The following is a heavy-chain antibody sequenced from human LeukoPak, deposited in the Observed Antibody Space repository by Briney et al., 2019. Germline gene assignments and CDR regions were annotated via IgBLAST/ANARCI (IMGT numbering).Heavy chain of an antibody. CDR3: ARGGGGYGGNSGWYFDL. Sequence: PSETLSLTCTVSGGSISSYYWSWIRQPPGKGLEWIAYIYYGGITNYNPSLKSRVTISIDTSKNQFSLKLSSVTAADTAVYYCARGGGGYGGNSGWYFDLWGRATLVTVSS. CDR1: GGSISSYY. CDR2: IYYGGIT. D-gene: IGHD4-23*01. J-gene: IGHJ2*01. V-gene: IGHV4-59*01.